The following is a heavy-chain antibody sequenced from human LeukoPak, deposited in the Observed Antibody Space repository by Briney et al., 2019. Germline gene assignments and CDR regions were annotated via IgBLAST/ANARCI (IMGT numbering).Heavy chain of an antibody. V-gene: IGHV3-23*01. D-gene: IGHD6-19*01. CDR2: ISSNGGST. CDR1: GFTFSSFA. J-gene: IGHJ5*02. Sequence: PGGSLRLSCAASGFTFSSFAMDCVRQAPGKGLEWVSAISSNGGSTYYADYVKGRFIISRDNSRNTLYLQMNSLRVEDTAVYYCAKEVLAVAGTGNWFDPWGQGTLVTVSS. CDR3: AKEVLAVAGTGNWFDP.